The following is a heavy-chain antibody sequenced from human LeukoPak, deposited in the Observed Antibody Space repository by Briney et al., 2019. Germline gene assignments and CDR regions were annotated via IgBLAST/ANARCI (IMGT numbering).Heavy chain of an antibody. J-gene: IGHJ4*02. CDR3: ARGPGGTTDSFDY. V-gene: IGHV1-69*04. Sequence: SVKVSCKASGGTFINYSLSWVRQAPGQGLEWMGKIIPFLGIENYAQKFQGRVTMTADKSTNTAYMELRSLTSDDTAVYYCARGPGGTTDSFDYWGQGTLVAVSS. D-gene: IGHD1-1*01. CDR1: GGTFINYS. CDR2: IIPFLGIE.